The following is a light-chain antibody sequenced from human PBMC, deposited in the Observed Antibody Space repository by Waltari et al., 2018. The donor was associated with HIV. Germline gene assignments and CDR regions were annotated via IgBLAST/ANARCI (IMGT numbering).Light chain of an antibody. CDR2: APL. V-gene: IGLV1-40*01. J-gene: IGLJ2*01. CDR1: SSNIGAGYD. Sequence: QSVLTQPPSVSGAPGQRVTISCTGGSSNIGAGYDVPWYQRLPETAPKLLIFAPLNRPSGVPDRFSGSISGTSASLAITGLQAEDEADYYCQSYDSSLTMVFGGGTKVTVL. CDR3: QSYDSSLTMV.